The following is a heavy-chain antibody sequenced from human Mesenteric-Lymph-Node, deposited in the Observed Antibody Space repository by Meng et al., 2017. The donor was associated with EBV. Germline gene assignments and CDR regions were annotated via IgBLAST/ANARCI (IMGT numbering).Heavy chain of an antibody. J-gene: IGHJ5*02. CDR2: INHSGST. V-gene: IGHV4-34*01. Sequence: QVQVQQWGAGLLKPSETLSLTCAGYGGSFSGYYWSWIRQPPGKGLEWIGEINHSGSTNYNPSLKSRVTISVDTSKNQFSLKLSYVTAADTAVYYCARRLIAARGYRGRWFDPWGQGTLVTVSS. CDR1: GGSFSGYY. D-gene: IGHD6-6*01. CDR3: ARRLIAARGYRGRWFDP.